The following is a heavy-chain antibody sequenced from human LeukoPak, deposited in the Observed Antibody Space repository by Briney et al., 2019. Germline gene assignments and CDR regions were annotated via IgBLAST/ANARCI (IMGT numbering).Heavy chain of an antibody. V-gene: IGHV4-34*01. CDR2: INDSGST. CDR1: GGSFSGYY. Sequence: SETLSLTCAVYGGSFSGYYWSWIRQPPGKGLEWIGEINDSGSTNYNPSLKSLVTISVDTSKNQFSLKLSSVTAADTAVYYCAKVVAATHPSYFDYWGQGTLVTVSS. D-gene: IGHD2-15*01. J-gene: IGHJ4*02. CDR3: AKVVAATHPSYFDY.